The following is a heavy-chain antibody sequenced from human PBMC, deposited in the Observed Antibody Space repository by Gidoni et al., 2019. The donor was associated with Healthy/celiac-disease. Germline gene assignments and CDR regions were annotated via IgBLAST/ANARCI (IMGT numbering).Heavy chain of an antibody. CDR3: AKPGLPEAVAEYNWFDP. CDR2: ISGSGGST. D-gene: IGHD6-19*01. V-gene: IGHV3-23*01. Sequence: EVQMLESGGGLVQPGGSMRLSCSASGFTLSSYAMSWVRQAPGKGLEWVSAISGSGGSTYYAHSVKGRFTISRDNSKNTLYLQMNSLRAEDTAVYYCAKPGLPEAVAEYNWFDPWGQGTLVTVSS. J-gene: IGHJ5*02. CDR1: GFTLSSYA.